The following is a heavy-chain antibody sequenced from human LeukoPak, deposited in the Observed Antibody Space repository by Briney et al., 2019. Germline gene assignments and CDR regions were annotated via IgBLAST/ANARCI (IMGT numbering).Heavy chain of an antibody. V-gene: IGHV3-23*01. D-gene: IGHD2-2*02. Sequence: ASVKVSCKASGYTFTSYGISWVRQAPGKGLEWVSAISGSGGSTYYADSVKGRFTISRDNSKNTLYLQMNSLRAEDTAVYYCAKTPGGIVVVPAAIPWGAFDIWGQGTMVTVSS. CDR3: AKTPGGIVVVPAAIPWGAFDI. CDR1: GYTFTSYG. J-gene: IGHJ3*02. CDR2: ISGSGGST.